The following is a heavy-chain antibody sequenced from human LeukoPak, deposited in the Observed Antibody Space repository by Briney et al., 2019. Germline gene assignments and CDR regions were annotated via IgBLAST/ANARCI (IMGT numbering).Heavy chain of an antibody. J-gene: IGHJ4*02. CDR3: GTLLSNGPFDY. V-gene: IGHV1-69*05. CDR2: IIPIFGTA. Sequence: SVKVSCKASGGTFSSYAISWVRQAPGQGLEWMGGIIPIFGTANYAQKFQGRVTITTDESTSTAYMELSSLRSEDTAVYYCGTLLSNGPFDYWGQGSLVTVSS. CDR1: GGTFSSYA.